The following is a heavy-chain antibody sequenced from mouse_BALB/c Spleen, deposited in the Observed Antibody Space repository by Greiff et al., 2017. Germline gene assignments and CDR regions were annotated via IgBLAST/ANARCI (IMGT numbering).Heavy chain of an antibody. J-gene: IGHJ4*01. CDR2: ISSGGSYT. CDR1: GFTFSSYA. V-gene: IGHV5-9-4*01. CDR3: ARTGSGRAYAMDY. D-gene: IGHD3-1*01. Sequence: EVHLVESGGGLVKPGGSLKLSCAASGFTFSSYAMSWVRQSPEKRLEWVAEISSGGSYTYYPDTVTGRFTISRDNAKNTLYLEMSSLRSEDTAMYYCARTGSGRAYAMDYWGQGTSVTVSS.